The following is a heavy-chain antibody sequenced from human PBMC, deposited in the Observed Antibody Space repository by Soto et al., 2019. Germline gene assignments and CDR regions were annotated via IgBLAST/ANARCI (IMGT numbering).Heavy chain of an antibody. Sequence: GGSLRLSCAASGFTFDDYAMHWVRQAPGKGLEWVSGISWNSGSIGYADSVKGRFTISRDNAKNSLYLQMNSLRAEDTALYYCAKDRDDYGDYISSWGQGTLVTVSS. D-gene: IGHD4-17*01. J-gene: IGHJ5*02. CDR3: AKDRDDYGDYISS. V-gene: IGHV3-9*01. CDR1: GFTFDDYA. CDR2: ISWNSGSI.